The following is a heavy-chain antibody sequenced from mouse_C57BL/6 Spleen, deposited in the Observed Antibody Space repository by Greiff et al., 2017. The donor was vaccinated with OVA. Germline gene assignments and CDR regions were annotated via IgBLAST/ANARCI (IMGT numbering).Heavy chain of an antibody. CDR1: GFTFSDYG. Sequence: EVHLVESGGGLVKPGGSLKLSCAASGFTFSDYGMHWVRQAPEKGLEWVAYISSGSSTIYYADTVKGRFTISRDKAKNTLFLQMTSLRSDDTAMYYCARKDWYWAYSYWGQGTLVSVST. CDR3: ARKDWYWAYSY. J-gene: IGHJ3*01. D-gene: IGHD4-1*01. V-gene: IGHV5-17*01. CDR2: ISSGSSTI.